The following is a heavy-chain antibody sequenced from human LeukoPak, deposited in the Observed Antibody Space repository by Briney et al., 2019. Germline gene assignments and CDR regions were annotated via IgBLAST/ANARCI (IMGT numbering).Heavy chain of an antibody. CDR3: ARHHYFALAY. CDR2: THHSGSS. D-gene: IGHD2-21*01. J-gene: IGHJ4*02. Sequence: PSGTLSLTCAVSGDSLSYDNWWSWVRQPPGKGLEWIGETHHSGSSNYNPSLKSRFPVSVDKSKNQVSLSLKSVTAADTAVYYCARHHYFALAYWGQGTLVTVSS. V-gene: IGHV4-4*02. CDR1: GDSLSYDNW.